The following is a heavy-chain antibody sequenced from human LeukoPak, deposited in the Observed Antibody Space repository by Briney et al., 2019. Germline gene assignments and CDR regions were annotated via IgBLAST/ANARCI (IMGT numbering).Heavy chain of an antibody. CDR2: ISSSSSYI. CDR3: ASYSGYDSGFDY. CDR1: GFTFSSYS. D-gene: IGHD5-12*01. J-gene: IGHJ4*02. V-gene: IGHV3-21*01. Sequence: GGSLRLSCAASGFTFSSYSMNWVHQAPGKGLGWVSSISSSSSYIYYADSVKGRFTISRDNAKNSLYLQMNSLRAEDTAVYYCASYSGYDSGFDYWGQGTLVTVSS.